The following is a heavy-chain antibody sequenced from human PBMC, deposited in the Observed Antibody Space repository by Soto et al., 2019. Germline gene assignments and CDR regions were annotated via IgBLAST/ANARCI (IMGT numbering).Heavy chain of an antibody. Sequence: SETLSLTCTVSGGSISSYYWSWIRQPPGKGLEWIGYIYYSGSTNYNPSLKSRVTISVDTSKNQFSLKLSSVTAADTAVYYCARLSRWFDPWGQGTLVTVSS. V-gene: IGHV4-59*01. CDR1: GGSISSYY. CDR2: IYYSGST. CDR3: ARLSRWFDP. J-gene: IGHJ5*02.